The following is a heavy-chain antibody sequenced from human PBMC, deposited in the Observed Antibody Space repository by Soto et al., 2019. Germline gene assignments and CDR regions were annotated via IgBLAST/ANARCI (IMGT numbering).Heavy chain of an antibody. Sequence: QVQLVQSGAEVKKPGSSVKVSCKASGGTFSSYAISWVRQAPGQGLEWMGGIIPIFGTANYAQKFQGRVTLTADESTSTAYMELSSLRSEDTAVYYCARGGTAARHYCYYGMDVWGQGTTVTVSS. V-gene: IGHV1-69*12. CDR2: IIPIFGTA. CDR1: GGTFSSYA. CDR3: ARGGTAARHYCYYGMDV. D-gene: IGHD6-6*01. J-gene: IGHJ6*02.